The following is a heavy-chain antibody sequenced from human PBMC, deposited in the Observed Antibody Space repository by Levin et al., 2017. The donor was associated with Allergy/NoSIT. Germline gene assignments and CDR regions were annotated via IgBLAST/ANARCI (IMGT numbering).Heavy chain of an antibody. V-gene: IGHV1-46*01. J-gene: IGHJ4*02. CDR3: ARGYSSQYRIDY. CDR2: INPSDGST. CDR1: GYTFSNNY. D-gene: IGHD1-1*01. Sequence: GASVKVSCKASGYTFSNNYIHWVRQAPGQGLEWMGRINPSDGSTTYSQNFQGRVTLTRDTSTSTVYMELSTLRSEDTALYYCARGYSSQYRIDYWGQGTLVTV.